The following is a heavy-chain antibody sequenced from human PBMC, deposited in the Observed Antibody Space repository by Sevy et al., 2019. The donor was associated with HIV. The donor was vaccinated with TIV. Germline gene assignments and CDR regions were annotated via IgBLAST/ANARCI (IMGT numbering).Heavy chain of an antibody. D-gene: IGHD3-9*01. J-gene: IGHJ5*02. CDR3: ARDHRRYSHWLDWFDP. CDR2: IYYSGST. V-gene: IGHV4-61*01. Sequence: SETLSLTCTVSGGSVSSGSYYWSWIRQPPGKGLEWIGYIYYSGSTNYNPSLKSRVTISVDTSKNQFSLKLSSVTAADTAVYYCARDHRRYSHWLDWFDPWGQGTLVTVSS. CDR1: GGSVSSGSYY.